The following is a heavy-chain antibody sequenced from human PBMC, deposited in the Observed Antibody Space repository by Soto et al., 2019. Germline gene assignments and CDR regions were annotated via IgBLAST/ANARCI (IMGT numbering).Heavy chain of an antibody. J-gene: IGHJ5*02. CDR2: IYYRGST. CDR3: ARHGGYYDFWSGKTWFDP. Sequence: PSETLSLTCTLSGCSISSSSYYWGWIRQPPGKGLEWIGSIYYRGSTYYNPSLKSRVIISVDTSKNQFSLKLSSVTAADSAVYYCARHGGYYDFWSGKTWFDPWGQG. V-gene: IGHV4-39*01. CDR1: GCSISSSSYY. D-gene: IGHD3-3*01.